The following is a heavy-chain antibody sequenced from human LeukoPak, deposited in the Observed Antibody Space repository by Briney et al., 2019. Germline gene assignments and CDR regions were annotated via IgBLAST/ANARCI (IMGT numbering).Heavy chain of an antibody. V-gene: IGHV4-31*03. CDR3: ARERWSIVGATGDFDY. J-gene: IGHJ4*02. Sequence: SETLSLTCTVSGGSISSGGYYWSWIRQHPGKGLEWIGYIYYSGSTYYNPSLKSRVTISVDTSKNQFSLKLSSVTAADTAVYYCARERWSIVGATGDFDYWGQGTLVTVSS. CDR1: GGSISSGGYY. D-gene: IGHD1-26*01. CDR2: IYYSGST.